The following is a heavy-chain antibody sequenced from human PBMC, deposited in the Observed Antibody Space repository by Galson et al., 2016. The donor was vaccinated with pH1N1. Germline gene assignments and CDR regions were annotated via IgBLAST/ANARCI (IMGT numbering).Heavy chain of an antibody. D-gene: IGHD4-17*01. V-gene: IGHV3-48*04. J-gene: IGHJ4*02. Sequence: SLRLSCAASGFIFSDYSFIWVRQAPGKGLEWLSYISTGRRVVQYADSVKGRLTISRDNAQRSVYLQVNSLRLEDTAVYHCARLAYGDSFDSWGQGTRVTVSS. CDR1: GFIFSDYS. CDR3: ARLAYGDSFDS. CDR2: ISTGRRVV.